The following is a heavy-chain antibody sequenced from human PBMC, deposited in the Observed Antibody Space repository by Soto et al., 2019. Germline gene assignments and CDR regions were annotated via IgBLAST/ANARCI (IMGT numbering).Heavy chain of an antibody. CDR2: IYYTGST. CDR1: GGSISSSNFY. CDR3: ARLFYDSSEHFDY. Sequence: LTCTVSGGSISSSNFYWGWIRQPPGKGLEWIGNIYYTGSTYYNPSLKSRVTISVDTSKNQFSLKLSSVTAADTAVYFCARLFYDSSEHFDYWGQGTLVTVSS. J-gene: IGHJ4*02. V-gene: IGHV4-39*01. D-gene: IGHD3-22*01.